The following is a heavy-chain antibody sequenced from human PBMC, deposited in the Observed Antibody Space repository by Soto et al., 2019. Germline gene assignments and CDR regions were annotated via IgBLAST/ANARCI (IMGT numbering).Heavy chain of an antibody. CDR1: GFIISSHA. CDR3: AKDHRKLSSSEPFAY. D-gene: IGHD6-13*01. J-gene: IGHJ4*02. CDR2: ISYDGNNK. Sequence: HPGGSLRLSCAVSGFIISSHAMHWVRQAPGKGLEWVAVISYDGNNKFYADSVKGRFTISRDNSKNTLYLQMNSLRAEDTAVYYCAKDHRKLSSSEPFAYWGQGTLVTVSS. V-gene: IGHV3-30*18.